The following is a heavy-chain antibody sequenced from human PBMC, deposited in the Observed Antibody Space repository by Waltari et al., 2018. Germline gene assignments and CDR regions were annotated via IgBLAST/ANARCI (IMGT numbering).Heavy chain of an antibody. CDR3: ARFPLEGSNSGAFDI. V-gene: IGHV1-69*10. CDR2: IIPVLNLV. J-gene: IGHJ3*02. D-gene: IGHD6-13*01. CDR1: GGTFSSFA. Sequence: QVQLVQSGAEVKRPGSSVKVSCKATGGTFSSFALSWVRQAPGQGLELVADIIPVLNLVNYGQNFQGRVTLTADMSTNTAFIELNSLTSEDTAVYYCARFPLEGSNSGAFDIWGQGTILIVS.